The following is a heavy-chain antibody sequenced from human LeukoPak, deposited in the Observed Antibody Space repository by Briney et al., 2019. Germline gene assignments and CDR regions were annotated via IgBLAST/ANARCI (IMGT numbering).Heavy chain of an antibody. J-gene: IGHJ4*02. CDR3: ARESFSFCYDY. CDR1: GFTFGSYW. Sequence: PGGSLRLSCAASGFTFGSYWMHWVRQAPGKGLVWVSRINSDGSSTSYADSVKGRFTISRDNAKNTLYLQMNSLRAEDTAVYYCARESFSFCYDYWGQGTLVTVSS. D-gene: IGHD3-16*02. V-gene: IGHV3-74*01. CDR2: INSDGSST.